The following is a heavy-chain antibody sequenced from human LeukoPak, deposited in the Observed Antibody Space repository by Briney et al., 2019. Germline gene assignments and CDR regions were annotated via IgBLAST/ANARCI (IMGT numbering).Heavy chain of an antibody. CDR3: ARAYSSSRYYFDY. D-gene: IGHD6-13*01. CDR2: INPNSGGT. CDR1: GYTFTGYY. V-gene: IGHV1-2*06. J-gene: IGHJ4*02. Sequence: GPSVKVSCKASGYTFTGYYMHWLRQAPGQGLEWMGRINPNSGGTNYAQKFQGRVTMTRDTSISTAYMELSRLRSDDTAVYYCARAYSSSRYYFDYWGQGTLVTVSS.